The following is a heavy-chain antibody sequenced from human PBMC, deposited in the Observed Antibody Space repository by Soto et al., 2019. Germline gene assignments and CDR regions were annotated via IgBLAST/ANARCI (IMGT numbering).Heavy chain of an antibody. J-gene: IGHJ4*02. CDR2: ISGSGTNT. D-gene: IGHD1-1*01. CDR3: AKEKPTTPCFDS. V-gene: IGHV3-23*01. CDR1: GFSFSTYP. Sequence: EVQLLESGGRLVQPGGSLRLSCVASGFSFSTYPMTWVRQAPGKGLEWVSLISGSGTNTYYAESVKGRFTISRDNSQNTLYLQMNPQRAEDTAVYYCAKEKPTTPCFDSWGQGTLVTVSS.